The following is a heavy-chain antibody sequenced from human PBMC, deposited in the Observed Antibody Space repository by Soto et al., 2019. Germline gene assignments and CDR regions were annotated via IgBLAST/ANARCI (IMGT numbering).Heavy chain of an antibody. Sequence: QVQLVESGGGAVQPGRSLRLSCAASGFTFSAYTMHWVRQPPGKGLEWVAVISYDGNSERYTDPVKGRFTVTRDNSKSTLYLLMNSLKSEDTAVYYCARDGYSGRSDGLDIWGQGTMVTVSS. CDR2: ISYDGNSE. D-gene: IGHD1-26*01. CDR1: GFTFSAYT. CDR3: ARDGYSGRSDGLDI. V-gene: IGHV3-30-3*01. J-gene: IGHJ3*02.